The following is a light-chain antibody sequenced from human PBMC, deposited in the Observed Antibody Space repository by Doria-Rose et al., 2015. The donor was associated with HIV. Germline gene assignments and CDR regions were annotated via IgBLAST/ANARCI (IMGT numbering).Light chain of an antibody. CDR1: SSNIGAGFD. Sequence: QSVVTQPPSVSGAPGQRVAIFCTGSSSNIGAGFDVNWYQQFPGTAPKLLIHGNTNRPSGVPDRFSGSKSGTSASLATSGLRAEDEADYYCQSYDSRLSVYVFGTGTKVTVL. CDR2: GNT. CDR3: QSYDSRLSVYV. J-gene: IGLJ1*01. V-gene: IGLV1-40*02.